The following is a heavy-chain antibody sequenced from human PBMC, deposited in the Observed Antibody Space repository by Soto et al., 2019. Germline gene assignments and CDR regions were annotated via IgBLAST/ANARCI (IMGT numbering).Heavy chain of an antibody. CDR3: AKGQHCSSTSCYFYYYGMDV. J-gene: IGHJ6*01. Sequence: QVQLVESGGGVVQPGRSLRLSCAASGFTFSSYGMHWVRQAPGKGLEWVAVISYDGSNKYYADSVKGRLTISRDNSKNTLYLQMNSLRGEDTAVYYCAKGQHCSSTSCYFYYYGMDVW. D-gene: IGHD2-2*01. CDR2: ISYDGSNK. CDR1: GFTFSSYG. V-gene: IGHV3-30*18.